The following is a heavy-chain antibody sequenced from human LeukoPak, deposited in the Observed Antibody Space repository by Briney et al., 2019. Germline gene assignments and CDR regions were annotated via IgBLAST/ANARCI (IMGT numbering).Heavy chain of an antibody. CDR1: GFTFSSYA. CDR3: AKDLSGLIAVAGTSYYGMDV. J-gene: IGHJ6*02. CDR2: ISGSGGST. Sequence: GGSLRLSCAASGFTFSSYAMSWVHQAPGKGLEWVSAISGSGGSTYYADSVKGRFTISRDNSKNTLYLQMNSLRAEDTAVYYCAKDLSGLIAVAGTSYYGMDVWGQGTTVTVSS. V-gene: IGHV3-23*01. D-gene: IGHD6-19*01.